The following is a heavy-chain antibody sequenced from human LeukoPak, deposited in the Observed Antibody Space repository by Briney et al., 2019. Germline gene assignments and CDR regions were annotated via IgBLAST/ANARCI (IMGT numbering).Heavy chain of an antibody. CDR3: ARDSIFGVDPYYYYGMDV. Sequence: GGSLRLSCAASGFTFSSYAMHWVRQAPGKGLEWVAVISYDGSNKYYADSVKGRFTISRDNSKNTLYLQMNSLRAEDTAVYYCARDSIFGVDPYYYYGMDVWGQGTTVTVSS. J-gene: IGHJ6*02. CDR2: ISYDGSNK. CDR1: GFTFSSYA. D-gene: IGHD3-3*01. V-gene: IGHV3-30*14.